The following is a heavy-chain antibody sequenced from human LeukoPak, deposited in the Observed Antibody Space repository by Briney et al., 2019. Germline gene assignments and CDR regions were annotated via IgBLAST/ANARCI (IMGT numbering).Heavy chain of an antibody. Sequence: GGSLRLSCAASGFTFSSYAMSWVRQAPGKGLEWVSVISVSGANTYYADSVKGRFTISRDNSKNTLYLQMNSLRAEDTAVYYCAKEGSSSWFRAVNWFDPWGQGTLVTVSS. J-gene: IGHJ5*02. CDR3: AKEGSSSWFRAVNWFDP. CDR1: GFTFSSYA. V-gene: IGHV3-23*01. CDR2: ISVSGANT. D-gene: IGHD6-13*01.